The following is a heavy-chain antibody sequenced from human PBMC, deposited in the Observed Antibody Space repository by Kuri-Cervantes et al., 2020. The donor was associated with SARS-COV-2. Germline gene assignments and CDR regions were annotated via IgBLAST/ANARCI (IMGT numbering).Heavy chain of an antibody. D-gene: IGHD3-3*01. CDR2: ISSSSSTI. CDR3: AGGSEYYDFWSGSIDY. Sequence: GESLKISCAASGFTFSSYSMNWVRQAPGKGLDWVSYISSSSSTIYYADSVKGRFTISRDNAKNSLYLQMNSLRDEDTAVYYCAGGSEYYDFWSGSIDYWGQGTLVTVS. CDR1: GFTFSSYS. J-gene: IGHJ4*02. V-gene: IGHV3-48*02.